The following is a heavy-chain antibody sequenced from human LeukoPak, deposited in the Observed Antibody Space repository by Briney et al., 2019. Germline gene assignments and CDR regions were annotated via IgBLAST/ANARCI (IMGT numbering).Heavy chain of an antibody. J-gene: IGHJ4*02. V-gene: IGHV1-18*04. CDR1: GYTFNSYG. CDR2: ISVYNRKT. D-gene: IGHD1-1*01. Sequence: ASVKVSCKASGYTFNSYGISWVRQAPGQGLEWMGWISVYNRKTHFAQKFQGRLTLTIDTSTTTVDMELRSLGSDDTAVYYCARQGGTQRPCDYWGQGTLVTVSS. CDR3: ARQGGTQRPCDY.